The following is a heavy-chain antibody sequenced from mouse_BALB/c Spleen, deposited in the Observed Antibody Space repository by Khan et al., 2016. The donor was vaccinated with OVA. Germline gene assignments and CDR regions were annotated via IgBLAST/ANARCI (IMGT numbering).Heavy chain of an antibody. CDR3: ARIYGGDFDY. CDR1: GYSITSDYA. V-gene: IGHV3-2*02. CDR2: ISYSGNT. D-gene: IGHD1-1*01. Sequence: EVQLQESGPGLVKPSQSLSLTCTVTGYSITSDYAWNWIRQFPGNKLEWMGHISYSGNTKYNPSLKSRISITRDTSKNQFFLQLNCVTTEDTATYYCARIYGGDFDYWGQGTTLTVSS. J-gene: IGHJ2*01.